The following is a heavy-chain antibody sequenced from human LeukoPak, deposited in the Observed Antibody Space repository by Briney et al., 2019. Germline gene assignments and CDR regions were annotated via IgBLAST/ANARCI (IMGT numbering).Heavy chain of an antibody. J-gene: IGHJ4*02. Sequence: PGGSLRLSCAISGFTFAKFAMSWVRQAPGKGLEWVSTISGSGIVTYYADSVKGRFTISRDNSKNTLYLQMNSLRAEDTAVYYCATTKDLDSSGYYYPLDYWGQGTLVTVSS. CDR3: ATTKDLDSSGYYYPLDY. CDR1: GFTFAKFA. D-gene: IGHD3-22*01. V-gene: IGHV3-23*01. CDR2: ISGSGIVT.